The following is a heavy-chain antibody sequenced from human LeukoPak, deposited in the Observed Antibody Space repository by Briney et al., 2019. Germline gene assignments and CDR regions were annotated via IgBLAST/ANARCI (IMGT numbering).Heavy chain of an antibody. J-gene: IGHJ2*01. CDR1: GLTFSSYG. D-gene: IGHD1-26*01. V-gene: IGHV3-23*01. Sequence: GGSLRLSCAASGLTFSSYGLSWVRQAPAKGLEWVSSSTGSGDTTHADSVRGRFTISRDNSKSTLYLQMNSLRVEDTAVYYCAKNVLGSGSYSWYFDLWGRGTLVTVSS. CDR2: STGSGDTT. CDR3: AKNVLGSGSYSWYFDL.